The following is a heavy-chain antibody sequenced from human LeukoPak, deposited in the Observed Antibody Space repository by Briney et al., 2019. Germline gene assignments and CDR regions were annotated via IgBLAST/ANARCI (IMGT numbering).Heavy chain of an antibody. Sequence: GGSLRLSCAASGFTVGSNYMSWVRQAPGKGLEWVSVIYSGGSTYYADSVKGRFTISRDNSKNTLYLQMSSLRAEDTAVYYCAKGPLTEVAGTTWDFWGQGTLVTVSS. CDR2: IYSGGST. V-gene: IGHV3-53*01. CDR3: AKGPLTEVAGTTWDF. J-gene: IGHJ4*02. CDR1: GFTVGSNY. D-gene: IGHD6-19*01.